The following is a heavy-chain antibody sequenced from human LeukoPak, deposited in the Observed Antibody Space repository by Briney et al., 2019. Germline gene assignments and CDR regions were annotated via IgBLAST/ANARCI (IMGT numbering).Heavy chain of an antibody. CDR1: GFTFSSYA. CDR2: ISSSGSTI. J-gene: IGHJ4*02. Sequence: AGGSLRLSCAASGFTFSSYAMSWVRQAPGKGLEWVSYISSSGSTIYYADSVKGRFTISRDNAKNSLYLQMNSLRAEDTAVYYCARDGRNYYDSSGYYYDFDYWGQGTLVTVSS. CDR3: ARDGRNYYDSSGYYYDFDY. V-gene: IGHV3-48*04. D-gene: IGHD3-22*01.